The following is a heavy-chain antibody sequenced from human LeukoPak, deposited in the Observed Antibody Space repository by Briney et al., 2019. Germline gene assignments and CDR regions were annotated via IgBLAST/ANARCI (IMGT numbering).Heavy chain of an antibody. D-gene: IGHD3-16*01. CDR1: GGSISSGGYY. Sequence: SEALSLTCTVSGGSISSGGYYWSWIRQHPGKGLEWIGYIYYSGSTYYNPSLKSRVTISVDTSKNQFSLKLSSVTAADTAVYYCARDYTDYGMDVWGQGTTVTVSS. CDR3: ARDYTDYGMDV. CDR2: IYYSGST. V-gene: IGHV4-31*03. J-gene: IGHJ6*02.